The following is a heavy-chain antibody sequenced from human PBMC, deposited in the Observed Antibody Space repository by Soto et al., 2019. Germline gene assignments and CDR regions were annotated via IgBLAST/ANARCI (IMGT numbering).Heavy chain of an antibody. CDR2: IHYSGST. J-gene: IGHJ3*02. V-gene: IGHV4-39*01. CDR3: ARLPAPTSTPAVHDAFDI. D-gene: IGHD2-2*01. Sequence: QLQLQESGPGLVKPSETLSLTCAVSRGSISSSNYYWAWIRQPPGKGLQWIANIHYSGSTYYSPSLRSRVAASVDTSQNQFSLKLTSLTAADTAVYYCARLPAPTSTPAVHDAFDIWGQGRVVTVSS. CDR1: RGSISSSNYY.